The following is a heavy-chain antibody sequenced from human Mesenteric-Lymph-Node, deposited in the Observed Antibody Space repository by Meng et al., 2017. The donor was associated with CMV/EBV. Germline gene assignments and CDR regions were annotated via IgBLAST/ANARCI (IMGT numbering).Heavy chain of an antibody. J-gene: IGHJ6*02. D-gene: IGHD2-2*01. CDR2: IRSKANSYAT. Sequence: GESLKISCAASGFTFSGSAMHWVRQASGKGLEWVGRIRSKANSYATAYAASVKGRFTISRDDSKNTAYLQMNSLKTEDTAVYYCTILGYCSSTSKISSSPSCYYGMDVWGQGTTVTVSS. CDR1: GFTFSGSA. V-gene: IGHV3-73*01. CDR3: TILGYCSSTSKISSSPSCYYGMDV.